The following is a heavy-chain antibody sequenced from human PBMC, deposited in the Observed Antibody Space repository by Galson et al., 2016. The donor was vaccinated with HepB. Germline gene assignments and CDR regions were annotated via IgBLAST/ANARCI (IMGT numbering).Heavy chain of an antibody. CDR1: GITFSSYA. CDR2: ISGSGGST. V-gene: IGHV3-23*01. CDR3: AKGFCTNGVCFIYGMDV. D-gene: IGHD2-8*01. Sequence: SLRLSCAASGITFSSYAMSWIRQAPGKGLGWVSAISGSGGSTYYADSVKGRFTISRDNSKNTLYLRMNSLRAEDTAVYYCAKGFCTNGVCFIYGMDVWGQGTTVTVSS. J-gene: IGHJ6*02.